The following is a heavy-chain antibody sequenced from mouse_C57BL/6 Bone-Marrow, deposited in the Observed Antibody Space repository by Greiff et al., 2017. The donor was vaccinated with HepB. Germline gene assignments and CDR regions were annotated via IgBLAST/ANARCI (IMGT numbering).Heavy chain of an antibody. CDR3: ARGITTVVAKHFDY. J-gene: IGHJ2*01. V-gene: IGHV1-19*01. D-gene: IGHD1-1*01. CDR1: GYTFTDYY. Sequence: VQLQQSGPVLVKPGASVKMSCKASGYTFTDYYMNWVKQSHGKSLEWIGVINPYNGGTSYNQKFKGKATLTVDKSSSTAYMELNSLTSEDSAVYYCARGITTVVAKHFDYWGQGTTLTVSS. CDR2: INPYNGGT.